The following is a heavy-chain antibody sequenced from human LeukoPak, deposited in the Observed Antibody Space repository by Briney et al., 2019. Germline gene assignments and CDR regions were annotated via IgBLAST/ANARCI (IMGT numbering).Heavy chain of an antibody. CDR3: ARGSYDSSGYYTGLFY. D-gene: IGHD3-22*01. CDR1: GYTFTDSY. V-gene: IGHV1-2*02. CDR2: ISPKNGGT. J-gene: IGHJ4*02. Sequence: GASVKVSCKASGYTFTDSYIRWVRQAPGQGLEWMGWISPKNGGTKYAQKFQGRVTMTGDTTITTAYMDLSSLTSDDTAVYYCARGSYDSSGYYTGLFYWGQGTLVTVSS.